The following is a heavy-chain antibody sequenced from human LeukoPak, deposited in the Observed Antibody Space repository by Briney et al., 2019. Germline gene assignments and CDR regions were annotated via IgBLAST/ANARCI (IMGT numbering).Heavy chain of an antibody. Sequence: SETLSLTCTVSGGSISSSDYYWSWIRQPPGKGLEWIACMYYSGSTYYNPSLKSRVTMSADTSKNQLSLKLSSVTAADTAVYYCARPYYYDSRIDPWGQGILVTVSS. CDR2: MYYSGST. V-gene: IGHV4-30-4*01. CDR1: GGSISSSDYY. J-gene: IGHJ5*02. D-gene: IGHD3-22*01. CDR3: ARPYYYDSRIDP.